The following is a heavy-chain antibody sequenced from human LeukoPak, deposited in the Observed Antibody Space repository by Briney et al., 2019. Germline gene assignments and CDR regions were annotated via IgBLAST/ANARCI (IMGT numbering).Heavy chain of an antibody. D-gene: IGHD2-21*02. CDR3: ARIGVTPTVLSAYDI. Sequence: GGSLRLSCAASGFTFSRYWMSWLRQAPGKGLEWVANIKEDGSAGYYVDSVKGRFTISRDNAKNSLYLHMNSLRAEDTAVYYCARIGVTPTVLSAYDIWGQGTMVTVS. J-gene: IGHJ3*02. V-gene: IGHV3-7*05. CDR2: IKEDGSAG. CDR1: GFTFSRYW.